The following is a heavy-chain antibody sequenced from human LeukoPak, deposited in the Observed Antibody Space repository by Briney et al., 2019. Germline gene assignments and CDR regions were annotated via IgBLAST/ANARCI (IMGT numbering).Heavy chain of an antibody. CDR1: GGSISSGGYY. D-gene: IGHD1-26*01. J-gene: IGHJ4*02. CDR2: IYHSGST. CDR3: ARHGGGSIGGPTTHDH. V-gene: IGHV4-30-2*01. Sequence: PSQTLSLTCTVSGGSISSGGYYWSWIRQPPGKGLEWIGYIYHSGSTYYNPSLKSRVTISVDRSKNQFSLKLSSVTAADTAVYYRARHGGGSIGGPTTHDHWPQGTLLPLSS.